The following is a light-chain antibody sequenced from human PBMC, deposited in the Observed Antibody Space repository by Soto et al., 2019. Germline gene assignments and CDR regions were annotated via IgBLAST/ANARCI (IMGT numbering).Light chain of an antibody. CDR1: SSDVGGYNY. V-gene: IGLV2-14*01. J-gene: IGLJ1*01. CDR3: SSDTGSSTPYG. Sequence: QSALTQPASVSGSPGRSITISCTGTSSDVGGYNYVSWYQQHPGKAPKLMIYEVSNRPSGVSNRFSGSKSGNTASLTISGLQAEEEADYYWSSDTGSSTPYGFGPGTKVTVL. CDR2: EVS.